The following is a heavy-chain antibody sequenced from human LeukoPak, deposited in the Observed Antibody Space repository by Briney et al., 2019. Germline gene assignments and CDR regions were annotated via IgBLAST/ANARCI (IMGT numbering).Heavy chain of an antibody. Sequence: SETLSLTCTVSGGSISSYYWSWIRQPPGKGLEWIGYIYYSGSTNYNPSLKSRVTISVDTSKNQFSLKLSSVTAAGTAVYYCARGGQWLDGFDYWGQGTLVTVSS. CDR2: IYYSGST. CDR1: GGSISSYY. V-gene: IGHV4-59*01. J-gene: IGHJ4*02. D-gene: IGHD6-19*01. CDR3: ARGGQWLDGFDY.